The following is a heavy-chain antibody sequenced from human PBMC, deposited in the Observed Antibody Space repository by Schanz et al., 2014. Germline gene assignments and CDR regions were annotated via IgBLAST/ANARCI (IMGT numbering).Heavy chain of an antibody. CDR2: FDVEDGET. CDR3: ARETTIITGGAFDV. D-gene: IGHD3-9*01. CDR1: GYTVSALA. J-gene: IGHJ3*01. Sequence: QVQLVQSGSEVKKPGASVKVSCEISGYTVSALAMHWVRQAPGKGLEWLGGFDVEDGETIYAQKFQGRVTMTEDTSTETAYMELSGLRSGDTAVYYCARETTIITGGAFDVWGQGTMVTVS. V-gene: IGHV1-24*01.